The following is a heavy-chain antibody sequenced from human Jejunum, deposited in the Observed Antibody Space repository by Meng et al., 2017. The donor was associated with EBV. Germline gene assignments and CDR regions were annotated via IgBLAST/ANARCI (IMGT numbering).Heavy chain of an antibody. CDR1: GFSLSTSAVG. Sequence: LKESGPTQVKPPQTLTLTCTFSGFSLSTSAVGVGWIRQPPEKALEWLALIYGGDDKHYSPSLKSRLTITMDTSKNQVVLTMIDMDPVDTATYYCAHRVRDTVNFDYWGQGTLVTVSS. CDR2: IYGGDDK. CDR3: AHRVRDTVNFDY. D-gene: IGHD3-22*01. J-gene: IGHJ4*02. V-gene: IGHV2-5*02.